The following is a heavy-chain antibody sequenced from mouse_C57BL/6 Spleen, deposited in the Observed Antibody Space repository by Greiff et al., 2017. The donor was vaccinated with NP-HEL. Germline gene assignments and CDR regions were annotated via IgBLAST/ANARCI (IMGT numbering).Heavy chain of an antibody. D-gene: IGHD3-3*01. CDR3: ARCWGDVWYFDV. CDR2: INPYNGGT. CDR1: GYTFTDYY. J-gene: IGHJ1*03. V-gene: IGHV1-19*01. Sequence: EVQLQQSGPVLVKPGASVKMSCKASGYTFTDYYMNWVKQSHGKSLEWIGVINPYNGGTSYNQKFKGKATLTVDKSSSTAYMELNSLTSEDSAVYYCARCWGDVWYFDVWGTGTTVTVSS.